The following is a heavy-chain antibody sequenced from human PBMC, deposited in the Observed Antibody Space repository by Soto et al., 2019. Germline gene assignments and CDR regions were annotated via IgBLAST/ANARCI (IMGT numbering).Heavy chain of an antibody. V-gene: IGHV4-59*08. CDR2: IYYSGST. D-gene: IGHD2-15*01. J-gene: IGHJ4*02. CDR3: ARXHGGSHDY. CDR1: GGSISSYY. Sequence: SETLSLTCTVSGGSISSYYWNWIRQPPGKGLEWIGYIYYSGSTNYNPSLKSRVTISVDTSKNQFSLKLSSVTAADTAVYYCARXHGGSHDYSGQGTLVTVSS.